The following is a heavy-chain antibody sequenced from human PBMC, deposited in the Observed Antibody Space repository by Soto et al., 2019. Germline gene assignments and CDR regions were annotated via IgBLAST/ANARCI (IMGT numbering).Heavy chain of an antibody. Sequence: GGSLRLSCAASGFTFSSYAMSWVRQAPGKGLEWVSAISGSGGSTYYADSVKGRFTISRDNSKNTLYLQMNSLRAEDTAVYYCAKISGAAIVLKELDYWGQGTLVTVSS. V-gene: IGHV3-23*01. CDR3: AKISGAAIVLKELDY. D-gene: IGHD2-2*01. CDR2: ISGSGGST. CDR1: GFTFSSYA. J-gene: IGHJ4*02.